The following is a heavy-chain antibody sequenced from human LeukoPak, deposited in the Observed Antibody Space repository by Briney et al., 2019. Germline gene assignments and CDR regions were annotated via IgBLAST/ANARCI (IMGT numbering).Heavy chain of an antibody. CDR1: GFTFSSYW. CDR2: INPDESQR. V-gene: IGHV3-7*01. Sequence: GGSLRLSCAASGFTFSSYWMSWVRQAAGKGPEWVANINPDESQRYYVDSVKGRFTISRDNAKNSLFLQMNSLRAEDTAVYYCARDVGDSSGWCGDSWYFDYWGQGTLVTVSS. D-gene: IGHD6-19*01. CDR3: ARDVGDSSGWCGDSWYFDY. J-gene: IGHJ4*02.